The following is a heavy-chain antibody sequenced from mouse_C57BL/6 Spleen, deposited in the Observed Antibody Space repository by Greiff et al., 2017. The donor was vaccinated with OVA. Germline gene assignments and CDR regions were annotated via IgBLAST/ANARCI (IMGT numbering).Heavy chain of an antibody. CDR1: GFTFSDYY. Sequence: EVKLMESGGCLVQPGGSLKLSCAASGFTFSDYYMYWVRQTPEKRLEWVAYISNGGGSTYYPDTVKGRFTISRDNAKNTLYLQMSRLKSEDTAMYYCARRGVGGSFDYWGQGTTLTVSS. CDR3: ARRGVGGSFDY. J-gene: IGHJ2*01. CDR2: ISNGGGST. D-gene: IGHD1-1*01. V-gene: IGHV5-12*01.